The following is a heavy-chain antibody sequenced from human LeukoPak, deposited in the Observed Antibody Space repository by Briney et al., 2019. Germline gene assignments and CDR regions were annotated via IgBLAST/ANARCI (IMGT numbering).Heavy chain of an antibody. D-gene: IGHD3-22*01. V-gene: IGHV3-23*01. CDR3: ASHTQSRYYYDSSGYTPFDY. CDR2: ISGSGGST. CDR1: GFTFSSYA. Sequence: GGSLRLSCAASGFTFSSYAMSWVRQAPGKGLEWVSAISGSGGSTYYADSVKGRFTISRDNAKNSLYLQMNSLRAEDTAVYYCASHTQSRYYYDSSGYTPFDYWGQGTLVTVSS. J-gene: IGHJ4*02.